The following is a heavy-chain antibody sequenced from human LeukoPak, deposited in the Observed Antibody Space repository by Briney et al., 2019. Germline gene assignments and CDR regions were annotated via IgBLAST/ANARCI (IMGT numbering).Heavy chain of an antibody. CDR3: ASSPDGGAFDI. CDR2: IYSGGGT. V-gene: IGHV3-66*01. J-gene: IGHJ3*02. Sequence: GGSLRLSCAASGFTVSSNYMSWVRQAPGKGLEWVSIIYSGGGTYYADSVKGTFTISRDNSKNTLFLQMNSLRAEDTAVYYCASSPDGGAFDIWGQGTMVTVSS. CDR1: GFTVSSNY.